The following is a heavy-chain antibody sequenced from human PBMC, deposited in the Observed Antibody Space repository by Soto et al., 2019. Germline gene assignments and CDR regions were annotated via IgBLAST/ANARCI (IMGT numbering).Heavy chain of an antibody. V-gene: IGHV4-39*01. CDR3: AGQYCSSTSCFFQLWRYGMDV. CDR1: GGSISSSSYY. Sequence: SETLSLTCTVSGGSISSSSYYWGWIRQPPGKGLEWIGSIYYSGSTYYNPSLKSRVTISVDTSKNQFSLKLSSVTAADTAVYYCAGQYCSSTSCFFQLWRYGMDVWGQGTTVTVSS. D-gene: IGHD2-2*01. J-gene: IGHJ6*02. CDR2: IYYSGST.